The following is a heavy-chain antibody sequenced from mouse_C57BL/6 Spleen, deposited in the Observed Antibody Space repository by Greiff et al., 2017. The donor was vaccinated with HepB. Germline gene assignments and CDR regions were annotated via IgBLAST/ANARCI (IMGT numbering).Heavy chain of an antibody. J-gene: IGHJ3*01. CDR3: ARGDYYGSSYVSAWFAY. D-gene: IGHD1-1*01. V-gene: IGHV1-54*01. CDR1: GYAFTNYL. Sequence: VQLQQSGAELVRPGTSVKVSCKASGYAFTNYLIEWVKQRPGQGLEWIGVINPGSGGTNYNEKFKGKATLTADKSSSTAYMQLSSLTSEDSAVYFCARGDYYGSSYVSAWFAYWGQGTLVTVSA. CDR2: INPGSGGT.